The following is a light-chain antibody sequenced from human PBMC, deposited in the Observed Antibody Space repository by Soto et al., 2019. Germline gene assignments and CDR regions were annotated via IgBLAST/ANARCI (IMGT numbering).Light chain of an antibody. CDR2: WAS. J-gene: IGKJ4*01. CDR1: QSVLYSSNNKNY. CDR3: QQYYNTPLT. Sequence: DIVMTQSPDSLAVSLGERATINCKSSQSVLYSSNNKNYLAWYQQKPGQPPKLLIYWASTRESGVPDRFSGSGSWTAFTLTISSLQAEDVPLYYCQQYYNTPLTFGGRTKVDIK. V-gene: IGKV4-1*01.